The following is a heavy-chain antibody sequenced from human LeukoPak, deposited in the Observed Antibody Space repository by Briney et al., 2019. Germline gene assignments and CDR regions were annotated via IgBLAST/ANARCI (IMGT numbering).Heavy chain of an antibody. CDR1: GFTFDDYA. CDR3: AKDTTVTTYPYYYYMDV. D-gene: IGHD4-17*01. J-gene: IGHJ6*03. Sequence: LRLSCAASGFTFDDYAMHWVRQAPGEGLEWVSGISWNSGSIGYADSVKGRFTISRDNAKNSLYLQMNSLRAEDTALYYCAKDTTVTTYPYYYYMDVWGKGTTVTVSS. CDR2: ISWNSGSI. V-gene: IGHV3-9*01.